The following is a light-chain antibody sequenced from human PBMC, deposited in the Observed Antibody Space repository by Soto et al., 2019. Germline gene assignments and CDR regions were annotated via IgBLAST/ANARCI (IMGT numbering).Light chain of an antibody. J-gene: IGKJ1*01. CDR2: KAS. Sequence: DSQMAQSPSTLSGSVGDRVTITCRASQSISVWLAWYQQKAGKAPNLLIYKASRLESGVPSRFSGSGSETEFTLTISGLQPGDSATYYCQQYNSYSPTFGQGTKVDIK. CDR1: QSISVW. CDR3: QQYNSYSPT. V-gene: IGKV1-5*03.